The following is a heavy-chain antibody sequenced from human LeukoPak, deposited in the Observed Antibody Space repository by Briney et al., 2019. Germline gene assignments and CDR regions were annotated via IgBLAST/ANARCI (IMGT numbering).Heavy chain of an antibody. Sequence: SVKVSCKASGYTFTGYYMHWVRQAPGQGLEWMGIINPSGGSTSYAQKFQGRVTMTRDMSTSTVYMELSRLRSEDTAVYYCARSLSSGWYGGYYFDYWGQGTLVTVSS. V-gene: IGHV1-46*01. D-gene: IGHD6-19*01. CDR3: ARSLSSGWYGGYYFDY. CDR1: GYTFTGYY. J-gene: IGHJ4*02. CDR2: INPSGGST.